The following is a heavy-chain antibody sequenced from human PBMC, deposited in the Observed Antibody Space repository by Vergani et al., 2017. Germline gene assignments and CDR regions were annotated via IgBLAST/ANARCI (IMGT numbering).Heavy chain of an antibody. D-gene: IGHD2-2*02. J-gene: IGHJ5*02. Sequence: QVQLQQWGAGLLKPSETLSLTCAVYGGSFSGYYWSWIRQPPGTGLEWIGEINHRGSTNYNPSLKSRVTITVDTSKNQFSLKLSSVTAADTAVYYCARGGVCSSTSCYTGWIDRWGQGTLVTVSS. CDR1: GGSFSGYY. CDR2: INHRGST. CDR3: ARGGVCSSTSCYTGWIDR. V-gene: IGHV4-34*01.